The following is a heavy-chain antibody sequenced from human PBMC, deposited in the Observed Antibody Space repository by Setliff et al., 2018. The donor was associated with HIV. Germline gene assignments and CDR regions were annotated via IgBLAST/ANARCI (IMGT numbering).Heavy chain of an antibody. V-gene: IGHV1-69*13. D-gene: IGHD3-22*01. CDR1: GYTFTSHY. CDR3: ATARRDYYDRGRRSHYYIDV. Sequence: SVKVSCKASGYTFTSHYIHWVRQAPGQGLEWMGDFLAVLRKPTYAQKFQGRLTILADESTSTAYMVLSNLKSEDTAVYYCATARRDYYDRGRRSHYYIDVWGKGTTVTVSS. J-gene: IGHJ6*03. CDR2: FLAVLRKP.